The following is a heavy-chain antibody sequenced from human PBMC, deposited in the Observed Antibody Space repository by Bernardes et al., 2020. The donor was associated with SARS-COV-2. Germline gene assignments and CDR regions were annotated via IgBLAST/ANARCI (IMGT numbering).Heavy chain of an antibody. CDR3: ARHDVGAMYYFDY. Sequence: SETLSLTCTVSGGSISSSSYYWGWIRQPPGKGLEWIGSIYYSGSTYYNPSLKSRVTISVDTSKNQFSLKLSSVTAADTAVYYCARHDVGAMYYFDYWGQGTLVTVSS. CDR2: IYYSGST. CDR1: GGSISSSSYY. J-gene: IGHJ4*02. D-gene: IGHD1-26*01. V-gene: IGHV4-39*01.